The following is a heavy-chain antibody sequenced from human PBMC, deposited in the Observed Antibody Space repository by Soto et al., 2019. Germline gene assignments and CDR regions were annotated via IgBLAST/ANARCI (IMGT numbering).Heavy chain of an antibody. CDR1: GFTVSSNY. CDR2: IYSGGST. V-gene: IGHV3-53*04. CDR3: ARDQGVYGDYGQAFDT. J-gene: IGHJ3*02. Sequence: EVQLVESGGGLVQPGESLRLSCAASGFTVSSNYMSWVRQAPGKGLEWVSVIYSGGSTYYADSVKGRFTISRHNFKNTLYLQMNSLRPEDTAVYYCARDQGVYGDYGQAFDTWGQGTTVTVSS. D-gene: IGHD4-17*01.